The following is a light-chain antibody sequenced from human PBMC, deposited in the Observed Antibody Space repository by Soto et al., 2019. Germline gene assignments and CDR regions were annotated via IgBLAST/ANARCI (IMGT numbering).Light chain of an antibody. CDR3: SSYTSSSLYV. CDR2: DVS. Sequence: QSVLTQPASVSGSPGQSITISCTGTSSDVGGYDYVSWYQHHPGKAPKLMIYDVSNRPSGVSNRFSGSKSGNTASLTISGLQAEDEADYYCSSYTSSSLYVFGTGTKVTVL. J-gene: IGLJ1*01. CDR1: SSDVGGYDY. V-gene: IGLV2-14*03.